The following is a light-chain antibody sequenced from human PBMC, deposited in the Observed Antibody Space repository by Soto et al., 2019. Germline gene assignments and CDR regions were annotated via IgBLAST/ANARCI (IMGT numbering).Light chain of an antibody. V-gene: IGLV1-51*02. J-gene: IGLJ3*02. CDR2: ENN. CDR3: GAWDDSLSGGV. Sequence: QSVLTQPPSVSAAPGQKVTISCSGRSSNIGNNDVSWYKQLPGTAPKLLIYENNKRPSGIPDRFSGSKSGTSATLGITGLQTGDEADYYCGAWDDSLSGGVFGGGIKLTVL. CDR1: SSNIGNND.